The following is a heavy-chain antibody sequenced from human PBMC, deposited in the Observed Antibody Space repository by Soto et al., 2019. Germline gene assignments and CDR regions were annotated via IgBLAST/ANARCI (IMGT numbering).Heavy chain of an antibody. J-gene: IGHJ6*02. CDR3: ARGRGRYYDSSTDLYYYYYGMDV. V-gene: IGHV1-8*01. CDR1: GGTFNNHL. D-gene: IGHD3-22*01. Sequence: ASVKVSCKASGGTFNNHLISWVRQATGQGLEWMGWMNPNSGNTGYAQKFQGRVTMTRNTSISTAYMELSSLRSEDTAVYYCARGRGRYYDSSTDLYYYYYGMDVWGQGTLVTVSS. CDR2: MNPNSGNT.